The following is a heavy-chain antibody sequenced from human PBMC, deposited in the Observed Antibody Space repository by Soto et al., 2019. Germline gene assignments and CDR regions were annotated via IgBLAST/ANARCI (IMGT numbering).Heavy chain of an antibody. CDR1: GFTFSSYS. CDR2: ISSSSSTI. CDR3: ARDRPLRFLEWLHETYYYYGMDV. Sequence: GGSLRLPCAASGFTFSSYSMNWVRQAPGKGLEWVSYISSSSSTIYYADSVKGRFTISRDNAKNSLYLQMNSLRDEDTAVYYCARDRPLRFLEWLHETYYYYGMDVWGQGTTVTV. J-gene: IGHJ6*02. D-gene: IGHD3-3*01. V-gene: IGHV3-48*02.